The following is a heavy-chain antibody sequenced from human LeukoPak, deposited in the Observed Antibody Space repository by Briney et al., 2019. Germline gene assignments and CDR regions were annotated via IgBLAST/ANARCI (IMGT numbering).Heavy chain of an antibody. D-gene: IGHD3-10*01. Sequence: PGGSLRLSCIFSGFTFDSYWMTWVRQAPGKGLEWASSITTSSSYIYYADSVKGRFTISRDNAKNSLFLQMNSLRAEDTAVYYCATDLIHYYASGAKTWGQGTLVTVSS. J-gene: IGHJ5*02. CDR3: ATDLIHYYASGAKT. V-gene: IGHV3-21*01. CDR1: GFTFDSYW. CDR2: ITTSSSYI.